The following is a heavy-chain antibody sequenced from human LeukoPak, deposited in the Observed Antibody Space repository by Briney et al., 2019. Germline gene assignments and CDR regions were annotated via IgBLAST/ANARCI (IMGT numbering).Heavy chain of an antibody. Sequence: GGSLRLSCAASGFTFINAWMAWVRQAPGKGLEWVSSISSSSSYIHYADSVKGRFTISRDNAKNSLYLQMNSLRAEDTAVYYCARDPPGVAWGQGTLVTVSS. J-gene: IGHJ5*02. CDR2: ISSSSSYI. CDR1: GFTFINAW. CDR3: ARDPPGVA. V-gene: IGHV3-21*01. D-gene: IGHD2-15*01.